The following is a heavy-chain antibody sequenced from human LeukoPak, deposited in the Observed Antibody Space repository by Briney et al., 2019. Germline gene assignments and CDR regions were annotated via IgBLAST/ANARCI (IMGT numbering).Heavy chain of an antibody. Sequence: GGALRLSCAASGLNFNDYDMDWVRQAPGKGAEGVAVIWDDGSNKYYAESVKGRFTISRDISKNMLYLQMNSLRVEDTAVYYCARERGGQDWDFDLWGRGTLVTVSS. CDR3: ARERGGQDWDFDL. D-gene: IGHD3-10*01. V-gene: IGHV3-33*01. CDR1: GLNFNDYD. CDR2: IWDDGSNK. J-gene: IGHJ2*01.